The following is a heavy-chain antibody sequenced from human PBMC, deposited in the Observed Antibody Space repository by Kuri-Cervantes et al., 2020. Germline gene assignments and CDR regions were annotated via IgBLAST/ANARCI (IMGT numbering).Heavy chain of an antibody. V-gene: IGHV3-74*01. J-gene: IGHJ3*01. CDR1: GFTFSSYW. CDR2: INAEGTLI. D-gene: IGHD3-16*01. CDR3: VRGVGEV. Sequence: GGSLRLSCAASGFTFSSYWMHWVSQPPGKGLEWVSRINAEGTLITYADSVKGRFTISRDNVKNTLHLQLNSLRAEDTAVYFGVRGVGEVWGQGTLVTVSS.